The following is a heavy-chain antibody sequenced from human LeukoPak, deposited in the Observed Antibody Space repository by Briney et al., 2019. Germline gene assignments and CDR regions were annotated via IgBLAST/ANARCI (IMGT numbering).Heavy chain of an antibody. CDR2: ISYDGSNK. CDR1: GFIFSSYA. CDR3: AREGQVGATRFDY. Sequence: GGSLRLSCAASGFIFSSYAMHWVRQAPGKGLEWVAVISYDGSNKYYADSVKGRFTISRDNSKNTLYLQMNSLRAEDTAVYYCAREGQVGATRFDYWGQGTLVTVSS. D-gene: IGHD1-26*01. J-gene: IGHJ4*02. V-gene: IGHV3-30-3*01.